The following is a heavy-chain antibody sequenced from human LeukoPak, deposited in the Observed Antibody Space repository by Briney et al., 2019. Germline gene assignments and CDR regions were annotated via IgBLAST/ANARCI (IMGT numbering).Heavy chain of an antibody. CDR2: ISYDGTTK. CDR1: GFTFSYFV. V-gene: IGHV3-30*18. CDR3: AKLIGEPDYFDY. D-gene: IGHD3-10*01. Sequence: GRSLRLSCAASGFTFSYFVMHWVRQAPGKGLEWVALISYDGTTKYYTDSVKGRFTISRDNSMNTLYLQMNSLRAEGTAVYYCAKLIGEPDYFDYWGQGTLVTVSS. J-gene: IGHJ4*02.